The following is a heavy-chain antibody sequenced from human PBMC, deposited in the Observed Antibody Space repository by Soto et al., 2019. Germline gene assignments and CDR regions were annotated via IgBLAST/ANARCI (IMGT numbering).Heavy chain of an antibody. V-gene: IGHV4-30-2*01. J-gene: IGHJ3*02. CDR1: GDTCGMDVCS. Sequence: TLSLTCAIYGDTCGMDVCSWAWIRQPPGKALEWIGHTYHSGNPYYNPSLKSRVIISVDRSKNQFSLKLSSVTAADTAVYYCARGMITFGGVIVIQEGMAFDIWGQGTMVT. CDR2: TYHSGNP. D-gene: IGHD3-16*02. CDR3: ARGMITFGGVIVIQEGMAFDI.